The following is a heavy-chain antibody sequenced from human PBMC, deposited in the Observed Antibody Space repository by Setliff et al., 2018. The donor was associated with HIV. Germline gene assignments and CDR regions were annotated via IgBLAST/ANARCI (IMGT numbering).Heavy chain of an antibody. CDR1: GGTFSSYA. D-gene: IGHD2-21*01. Sequence: TCKPSGGTFSSYAINWVRQAPGQGLEWMGKIIPLFGTTNYAQTFQGRVTITADKSTHTAYLELSSLRSEDTAMYYCARGVDCGGDCYPDYWGQGTLVTVSS. CDR2: IIPLFGTT. V-gene: IGHV1-69*06. CDR3: ARGVDCGGDCYPDY. J-gene: IGHJ4*02.